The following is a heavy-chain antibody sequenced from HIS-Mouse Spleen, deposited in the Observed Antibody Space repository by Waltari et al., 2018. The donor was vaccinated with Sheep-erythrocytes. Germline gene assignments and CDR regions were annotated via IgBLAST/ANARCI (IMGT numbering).Heavy chain of an antibody. D-gene: IGHD1-26*01. CDR1: GFTFRSYA. CDR3: ARVASGATFDY. Sequence: EVQLVESGGGLVQPGGSLRLSCAASGFTFRSYAMHWVRQAPGKGLEYVSAISSNGGSTYYANTVKGRFTISRDNSKNTLYLQMGSLRAEDMAVYYCARVASGATFDYWGQGTLVTVSS. V-gene: IGHV3-64*01. J-gene: IGHJ4*02. CDR2: ISSNGGST.